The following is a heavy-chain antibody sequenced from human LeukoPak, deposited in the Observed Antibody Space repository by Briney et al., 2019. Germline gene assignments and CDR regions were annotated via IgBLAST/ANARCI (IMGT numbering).Heavy chain of an antibody. D-gene: IGHD3-22*01. CDR1: GFTFRINW. Sequence: GGSLRLSCATSGFTFRINWMHWVRQGPGKGLMWVSRLNHDGTIISYADSVKGRFTISRDNAKNTVYLQMNSLSADDTAVYYCVKEVVLNMGGLSYYYMDVWGKGTAVTVSS. CDR2: LNHDGTII. CDR3: VKEVVLNMGGLSYYYMDV. J-gene: IGHJ6*03. V-gene: IGHV3-74*03.